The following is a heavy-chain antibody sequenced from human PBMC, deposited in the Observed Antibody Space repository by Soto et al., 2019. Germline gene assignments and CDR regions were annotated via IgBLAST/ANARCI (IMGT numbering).Heavy chain of an antibody. CDR1: GGPIYRYF. CDR2: VHDSGST. CDR3: ARFRDVYTLDS. D-gene: IGHD3-3*01. Sequence: PSEALSLTCTVSGGPIYRYFCSWIRQPPGKGLEWIGYVHDSGSTKYNPSLKSRVIISVDTSKNQFSLKLSSVTAADTAVYYCARFRDVYTLDSWGQGTLVTVSS. V-gene: IGHV4-59*01. J-gene: IGHJ5*01.